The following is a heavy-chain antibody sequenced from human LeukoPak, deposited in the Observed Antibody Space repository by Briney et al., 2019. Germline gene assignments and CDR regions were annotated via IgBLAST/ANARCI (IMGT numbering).Heavy chain of an antibody. CDR1: GGTFNSYA. Sequence: ASVKVSCKASGGTFNSYAISWVRQAPGQGLEWMGGIIPIFGTANYAQKFQGRVTITTDESTSTAYMELSSLRSEDTAVYYCARDRLEYSSSSGYFDYWGQGTLVTVSS. V-gene: IGHV1-69*05. J-gene: IGHJ4*02. D-gene: IGHD6-6*01. CDR2: IIPIFGTA. CDR3: ARDRLEYSSSSGYFDY.